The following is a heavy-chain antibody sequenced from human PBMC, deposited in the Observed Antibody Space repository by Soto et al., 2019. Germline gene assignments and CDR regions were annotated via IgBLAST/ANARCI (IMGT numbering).Heavy chain of an antibody. D-gene: IGHD1-1*01. V-gene: IGHV1-18*01. CDR1: GYPFTKFG. CDR3: AKAGGHGARTHICGMDV. CDR2: ISGHSGGT. Sequence: QPQLVQSGVELKKPGASVRVSCKASGYPFTKFGINWVRQAPGQGLEWMGWISGHSGGTKYGPKFRDRLTIVTDTSSKTAYMELRSLKSDDTAVYYCAKAGGHGARTHICGMDVWGQGTTVTVSS. J-gene: IGHJ6*02.